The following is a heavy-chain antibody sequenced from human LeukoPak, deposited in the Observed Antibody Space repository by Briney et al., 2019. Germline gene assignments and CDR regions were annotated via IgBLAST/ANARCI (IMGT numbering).Heavy chain of an antibody. CDR2: INHSGST. J-gene: IGHJ6*03. Sequence: SETLSLTCAVYGGSFSGYYWTWIRQPPGKGLEWIGEINHSGSTNYNPSLKSRVTISVDTSKNQFSLKLSSVTAADTAVYYCARAVARQTYYYYYYMDVWGKGTTVTVSS. D-gene: IGHD6-6*01. CDR1: GGSFSGYY. V-gene: IGHV4-34*01. CDR3: ARAVARQTYYYYYYMDV.